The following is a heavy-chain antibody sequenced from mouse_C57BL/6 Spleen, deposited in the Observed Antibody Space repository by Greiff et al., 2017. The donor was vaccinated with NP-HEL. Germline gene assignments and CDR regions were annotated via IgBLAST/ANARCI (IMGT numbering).Heavy chain of an antibody. D-gene: IGHD1-1*01. CDR3: ARWDYGSSSFAY. V-gene: IGHV5-17*01. Sequence: EVQVVESGGGLVKPGGSLKLSCAASGFTFSDYGMHWVRQAPEKGLEWVAYISSGSSTIYYADTVKGRFTISRDNAKNTLFLQMTSLRSEDTAMYYCARWDYGSSSFAYWGQGTLVTVSA. CDR2: ISSGSSTI. CDR1: GFTFSDYG. J-gene: IGHJ3*01.